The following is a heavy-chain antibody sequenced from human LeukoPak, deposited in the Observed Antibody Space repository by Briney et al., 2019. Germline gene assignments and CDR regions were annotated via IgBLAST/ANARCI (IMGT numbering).Heavy chain of an antibody. V-gene: IGHV1-8*01. CDR3: ARAEYYDFWSGYSDRYYYYGMDV. CDR2: MNPNSGNT. Sequence: ASVKVSCKASGYTFTSYDINWVRQATGQGLEWMGWMNPNSGNTGYAQKFRGRVTMTRNTSISTAYMELSSLRSEDTAVYYCARAEYYDFWSGYSDRYYYYGMDVWGQGTTVTVSS. CDR1: GYTFTSYD. D-gene: IGHD3-3*01. J-gene: IGHJ6*02.